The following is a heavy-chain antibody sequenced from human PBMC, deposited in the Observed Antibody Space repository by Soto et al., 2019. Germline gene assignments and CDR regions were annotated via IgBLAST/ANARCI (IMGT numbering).Heavy chain of an antibody. CDR3: ASKRMASQSFDY. J-gene: IGHJ4*02. Sequence: PGGSLGLSCASSEFTFDNYAMTWVRQAPGKGLEWVSAISGSGRSTYYADSVKGRFTISRDNSKNTLYLQMNSLRAEDTAVYYCASKRMASQSFDYWGQGTMVTVSS. CDR2: ISGSGRST. V-gene: IGHV3-23*01. D-gene: IGHD2-15*01. CDR1: EFTFDNYA.